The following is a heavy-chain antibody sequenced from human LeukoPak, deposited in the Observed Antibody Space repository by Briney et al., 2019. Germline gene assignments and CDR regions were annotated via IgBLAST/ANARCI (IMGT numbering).Heavy chain of an antibody. CDR3: ATPLGYGDYPLDY. Sequence: KPSETLSLTCAVYGGSFSGYYWSWIRQPPGKGLEWIGEINHSGSTNYNPSLKSRVTISVDTSKNQFSLKLSSVTAADTAVYYCATPLGYGDYPLDYWGQGTLVTVSS. J-gene: IGHJ4*02. V-gene: IGHV4-34*01. CDR1: GGSFSGYY. CDR2: INHSGST. D-gene: IGHD4-17*01.